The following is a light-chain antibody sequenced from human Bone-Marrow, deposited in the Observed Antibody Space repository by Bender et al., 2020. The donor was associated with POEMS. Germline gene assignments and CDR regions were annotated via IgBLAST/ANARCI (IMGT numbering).Light chain of an antibody. CDR3: LLSYGDSYV. CDR2: DTN. CDR1: SGPVTTHHF. J-gene: IGLJ1*01. Sequence: QAVVTQEPLLTVSPGDTVTLTCDSSSGPVTTHHFPSWFQLKPGQAPTTLIYDTNKGHSWTPARFSGSLLGDKAALTLSFARPEDAADYYCLLSYGDSYVFGSGTTVAV. V-gene: IGLV7-46*01.